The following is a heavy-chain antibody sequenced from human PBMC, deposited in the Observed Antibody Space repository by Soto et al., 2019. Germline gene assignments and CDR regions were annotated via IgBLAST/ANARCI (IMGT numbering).Heavy chain of an antibody. V-gene: IGHV5-51*01. CDR1: GYSFTSYW. CDR3: ARLKPDCSSTSCYFFTMDV. Sequence: PGESLKISCKGSGYSFTSYWIGWVRQMPGKGLEWMGIIYPGDSDTRYSPSFQGQVTISADKSISTAYLQWSSLKASDTAMYYCARLKPDCSSTSCYFFTMDVWGQGTTVTVSS. D-gene: IGHD2-2*01. J-gene: IGHJ6*02. CDR2: IYPGDSDT.